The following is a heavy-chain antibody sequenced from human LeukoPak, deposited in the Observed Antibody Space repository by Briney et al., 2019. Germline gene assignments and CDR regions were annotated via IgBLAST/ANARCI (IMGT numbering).Heavy chain of an antibody. CDR1: GFTLSSYA. CDR3: AKDRLRWYQPDFDY. D-gene: IGHD4-23*01. V-gene: IGHV3-30-3*01. Sequence: PGGSLRLSCAASGFTLSSYAMHWVRRAPGKGLEWVAVISYDGSNKYYADSVKGRFTISRDNSKNTLYLQMNSLRAEDAAVYYCAKDRLRWYQPDFDYWGQGTLVTVSS. CDR2: ISYDGSNK. J-gene: IGHJ4*02.